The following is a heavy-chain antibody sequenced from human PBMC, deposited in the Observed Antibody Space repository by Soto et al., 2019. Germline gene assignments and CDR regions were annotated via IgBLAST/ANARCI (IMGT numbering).Heavy chain of an antibody. D-gene: IGHD5-18*01. Sequence: SETLSLTCTVSGGSISSGGYYWSWIRQHPGKGLEWIGYIYYSGSTYYNPSLKSRVTISVDTSKNQFSLKLSSVTAADTAVYYCARGDSYGSLVPDYWGQGTLVTVSS. V-gene: IGHV4-31*03. CDR3: ARGDSYGSLVPDY. CDR1: GGSISSGGYY. J-gene: IGHJ4*02. CDR2: IYYSGST.